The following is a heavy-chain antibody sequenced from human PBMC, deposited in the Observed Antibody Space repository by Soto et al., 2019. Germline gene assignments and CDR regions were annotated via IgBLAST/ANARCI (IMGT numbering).Heavy chain of an antibody. D-gene: IGHD1-20*01. CDR3: ARVCTPGWFDP. CDR2: IYYSGST. Sequence: QVQLQESGPGLVKPSQTLSLTCTVSGGSISSGGYYWSWIRQHPGKGLEWIGYIYYSGSTYYNPSLKSXXTXSXATSKNQFSLKLSSVTAADTAVYYCARVCTPGWFDPWGQGTLVTVSS. CDR1: GGSISSGGYY. V-gene: IGHV4-31*03. J-gene: IGHJ5*02.